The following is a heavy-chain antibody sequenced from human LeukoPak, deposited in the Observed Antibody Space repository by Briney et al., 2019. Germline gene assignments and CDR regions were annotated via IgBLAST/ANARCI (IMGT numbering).Heavy chain of an antibody. CDR3: ASFSRPSYYYYYMDV. V-gene: IGHV1-69*05. Sequence: GASVKVSCKASGGTFSSYAISWVRQAPGQGLEWMGGIIPIFGTANYAQKFQGRVTITTDESTSTAYMELSSLRSEDTAVYYCASFSRPSYYYYYMDVWAKGPRSPSP. CDR2: IIPIFGTA. J-gene: IGHJ6*03. CDR1: GGTFSSYA.